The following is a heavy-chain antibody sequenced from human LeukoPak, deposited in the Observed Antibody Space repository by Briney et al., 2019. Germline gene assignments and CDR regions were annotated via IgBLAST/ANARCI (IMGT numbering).Heavy chain of an antibody. CDR3: VKLPTVTTSWFDP. J-gene: IGHJ5*02. CDR1: GFTFSSYG. D-gene: IGHD4-17*01. V-gene: IGHV3-23*01. CDR2: ISGSGGST. Sequence: PGGTLRLSCAASGFTFSSYGMSWVRQAPGKGLEWVSAISGSGGSTYYADSVKGRFTISRDSSRNMLYLQMNSLRAEDTALYYCVKLPTVTTSWFDPWGQGTLVTVSS.